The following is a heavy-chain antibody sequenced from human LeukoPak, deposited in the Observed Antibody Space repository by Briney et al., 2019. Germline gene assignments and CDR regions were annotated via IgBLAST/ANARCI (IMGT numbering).Heavy chain of an antibody. CDR3: ARSRDILTGYYYY. J-gene: IGHJ4*02. Sequence: GASVKVSXKASGYTFTSYDINWVRQATGQGLEWMGWMNPNSGNTGYAQKFQGRVTMTRNTSISTAYMELSSLRSEDTAVYYCARSRDILTGYYYYWGQGTLVTVSS. D-gene: IGHD3-9*01. CDR1: GYTFTSYD. V-gene: IGHV1-8*01. CDR2: MNPNSGNT.